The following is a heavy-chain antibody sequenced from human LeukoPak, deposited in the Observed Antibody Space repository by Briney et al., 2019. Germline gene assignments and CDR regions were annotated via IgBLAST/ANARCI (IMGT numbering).Heavy chain of an antibody. V-gene: IGHV1-8*01. CDR3: ARARGSIAARRGNWFDP. CDR1: GYTFTIYD. J-gene: IGHJ5*02. CDR2: MNPNSGNT. Sequence: ASVTVSFKGSGYTFTIYDINWVRQATGQGREWMGWMNPNSGNTGYSQKFQGRVTMTRNTSISTAYMELSSLRSEDTAVYYCARARGSIAARRGNWFDPWGQGTLVTVSS. D-gene: IGHD6-6*01.